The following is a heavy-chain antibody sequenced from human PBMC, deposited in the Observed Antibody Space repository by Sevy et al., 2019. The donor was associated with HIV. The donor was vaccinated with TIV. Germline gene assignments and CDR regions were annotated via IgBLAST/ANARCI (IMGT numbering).Heavy chain of an antibody. Sequence: SETLSLTYTVSGGSVSSGSYYWSWIRQPPGKGLEWIGYIYYSGSTNYNPSLKSRVTISVDTSKNQFSLKLSSVTAADTAVYYCARWYVWGSYRVYYYYYMDVWGKGTTVTVSS. CDR1: GGSVSSGSYY. J-gene: IGHJ6*03. CDR3: ARWYVWGSYRVYYYYYMDV. V-gene: IGHV4-61*01. D-gene: IGHD3-16*02. CDR2: IYYSGST.